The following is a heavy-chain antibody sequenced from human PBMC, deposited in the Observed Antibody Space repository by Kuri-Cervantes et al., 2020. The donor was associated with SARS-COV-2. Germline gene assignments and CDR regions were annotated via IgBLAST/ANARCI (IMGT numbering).Heavy chain of an antibody. V-gene: IGHV1-18*01. Sequence: ASVKVSCKASGYTFTNYGLSWVRQAPGRGLEWVASINTYNGNTNYAQILQGRVTMTTDTSTSTAYMELRGLRSEDTAVYYCARGELYDTTGLNYWGQGTLVTVSS. CDR3: ARGELYDTTGLNY. J-gene: IGHJ4*02. D-gene: IGHD3-22*01. CDR2: INTYNGNT. CDR1: GYTFTNYG.